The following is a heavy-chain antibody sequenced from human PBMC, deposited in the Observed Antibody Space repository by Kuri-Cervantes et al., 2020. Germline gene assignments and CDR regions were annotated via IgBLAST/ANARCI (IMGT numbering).Heavy chain of an antibody. Sequence: GESLKISCAASGFTFSSYAMHWVRQAPGKGLEWVAVISYDGSNKYYADSVKGRFTISRDNSKNTLYLQMNSLRAEDTAVYYCARDPLYCSGGSCYYGMDVWGQGTTVTVSS. CDR3: ARDPLYCSGGSCYYGMDV. CDR2: ISYDGSNK. J-gene: IGHJ6*02. CDR1: GFTFSSYA. D-gene: IGHD2-15*01. V-gene: IGHV3-30-3*01.